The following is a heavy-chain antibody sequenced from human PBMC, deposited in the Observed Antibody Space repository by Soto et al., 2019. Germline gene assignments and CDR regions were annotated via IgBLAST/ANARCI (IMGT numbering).Heavy chain of an antibody. CDR3: ARGRIAVAGTGLMGYYYYGMDV. D-gene: IGHD6-19*01. CDR1: GGSISSYY. CDR2: TYYSGST. Sequence: SETLSLTCTVSGGSISSYYWSWIRQPPGKGLEWIGYTYYSGSTNYNPSLKSRVTISVDTSKNQFSLKLSSVTAADTAVYYCARGRIAVAGTGLMGYYYYGMDVWGQGTTVTVSS. V-gene: IGHV4-59*01. J-gene: IGHJ6*02.